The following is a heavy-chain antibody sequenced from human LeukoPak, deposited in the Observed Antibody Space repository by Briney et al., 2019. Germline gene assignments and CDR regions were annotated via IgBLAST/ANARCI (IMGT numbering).Heavy chain of an antibody. V-gene: IGHV3-23*01. J-gene: IGHJ5*02. Sequence: GGSLRLSCAASGFTFSSYGMSWVRQAPGKGLEWVSAISGSGGSTYYADSVKGRFTISRDNSKNTLYLQMNSLRAEDTAVYYCAKDLLRGYSGCFDPWGQGTLVTVSS. CDR1: GFTFSSYG. CDR3: AKDLLRGYSGCFDP. D-gene: IGHD5-12*01. CDR2: ISGSGGST.